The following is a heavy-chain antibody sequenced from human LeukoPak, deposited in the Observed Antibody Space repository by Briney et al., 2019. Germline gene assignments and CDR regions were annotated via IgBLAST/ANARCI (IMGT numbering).Heavy chain of an antibody. CDR3: ARHGTISSESYFDY. CDR2: IHNSGRT. J-gene: IGHJ4*02. Sequence: SETLSLTCSVSGGSVSSYYWSWIRQPPPKGLEWIGYIHNSGRTNYNPSLKSRVTGFVDTSKNQVSLRLSSVTAADTAVYYCARHGTISSESYFDYWGQGALVTVSS. CDR1: GGSVSSYY. V-gene: IGHV4-59*08. D-gene: IGHD1-14*01.